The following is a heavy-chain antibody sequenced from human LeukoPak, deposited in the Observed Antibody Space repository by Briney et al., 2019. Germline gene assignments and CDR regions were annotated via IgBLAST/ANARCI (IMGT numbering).Heavy chain of an antibody. CDR3: AKNGGSYYADWFDP. J-gene: IGHJ5*02. D-gene: IGHD1-26*01. Sequence: GGSLRLSCSASGFTFSSYAMSWVRLAPGKGLEWVSAISGSGGSTYYADSVKGRFTISRDNSKNTLYLQMNSLRAEDTAVYYCAKNGGSYYADWFDPWGQGTLVTVSS. CDR2: ISGSGGST. V-gene: IGHV3-23*01. CDR1: GFTFSSYA.